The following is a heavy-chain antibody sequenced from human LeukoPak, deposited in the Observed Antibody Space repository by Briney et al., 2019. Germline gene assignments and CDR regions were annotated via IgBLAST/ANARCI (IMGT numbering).Heavy chain of an antibody. D-gene: IGHD1-26*01. CDR1: EFTFSSYG. CDR2: IWYDGSNK. J-gene: IGHJ4*02. CDR3: ARAPHSGSYRGPVDY. V-gene: IGHV3-33*01. Sequence: PGGSLRLSCAASEFTFSSYGMHWVRQAPGRGLEWVAVIWYDGSNKYYADSVKGRFTISRDNSKNTLYLQMNSLRAEDTAVYYCARAPHSGSYRGPVDYWGQGTLVTVSS.